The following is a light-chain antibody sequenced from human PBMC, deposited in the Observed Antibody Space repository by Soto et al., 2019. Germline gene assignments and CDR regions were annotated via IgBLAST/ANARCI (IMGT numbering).Light chain of an antibody. J-gene: IGKJ2*01. Sequence: DIQLTQSPSFLSASVGDRVTIACRASRGISRFLVWYQQKPGKAPKVLIYAASTLQSGVPSRFSGSGSGTEFTLTISSLQPEDYATYYCQPHNSFPRSFGQGTKLEIK. V-gene: IGKV1-9*01. CDR3: QPHNSFPRS. CDR1: RGISRF. CDR2: AAS.